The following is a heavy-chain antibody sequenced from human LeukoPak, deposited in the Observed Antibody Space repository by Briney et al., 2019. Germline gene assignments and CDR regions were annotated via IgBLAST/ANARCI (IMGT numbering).Heavy chain of an antibody. D-gene: IGHD3-22*01. Sequence: SETLSLTCTVSGGSISSYYWSWIRQPPGKGLEWIGYIYYSGSTNYNPSLKSRVTISVDTSKNQFSLKLSSVTAADTAVYYCARDSMGYYDSSGPRQRNWLDPWGQGTLVTVSS. CDR3: ARDSMGYYDSSGPRQRNWLDP. CDR2: IYYSGST. J-gene: IGHJ5*02. CDR1: GGSISSYY. V-gene: IGHV4-59*01.